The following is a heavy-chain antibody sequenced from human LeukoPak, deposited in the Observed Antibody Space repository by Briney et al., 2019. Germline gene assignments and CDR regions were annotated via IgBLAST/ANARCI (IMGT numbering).Heavy chain of an antibody. D-gene: IGHD3-10*01. J-gene: IGHJ3*02. V-gene: IGHV4-59*12. CDR1: GGSISSYY. CDR2: IYYSGYT. CDR3: AKSNGYGLIDI. Sequence: KPSETLSLTCTVSGGSISSYYWSWIRQPPGKGLKWIGNIYYSGYTTYSPSLRSRVTISVDTSKNQFSLKLNSVTAADTAVYYCAKSNGYGLIDIWGQGTMVTVSS.